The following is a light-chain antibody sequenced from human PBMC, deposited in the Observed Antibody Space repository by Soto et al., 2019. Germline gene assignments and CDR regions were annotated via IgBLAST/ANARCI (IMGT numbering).Light chain of an antibody. Sequence: EIVLTQSPGTLSLSPVERATLSCRASQSVSSNLAWYQQKPGQAPRLLIYGPSTRATGIPARFSGSGSGTDFTLTISSLEHEDFAVYYCQQRSNWHPITFGQGTRLEIK. J-gene: IGKJ5*01. CDR1: QSVSSN. CDR3: QQRSNWHPIT. CDR2: GPS. V-gene: IGKV3D-11*02.